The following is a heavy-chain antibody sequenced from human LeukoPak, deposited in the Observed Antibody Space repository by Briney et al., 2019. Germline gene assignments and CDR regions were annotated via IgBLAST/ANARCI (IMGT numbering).Heavy chain of an antibody. Sequence: SETLSLTCTVSGGSISSSTYYWGWIRQPPGKGLEWIGSIFYSGRTYYNPSLKSRVTISVDTSKNQFSLKLSSVTAADTAVYYCARPRRDCSGGSCQGWYFDYWGQGTLVTVSS. CDR3: ARPRRDCSGGSCQGWYFDY. J-gene: IGHJ4*02. D-gene: IGHD2-15*01. V-gene: IGHV4-39*01. CDR1: GGSISSSTYY. CDR2: IFYSGRT.